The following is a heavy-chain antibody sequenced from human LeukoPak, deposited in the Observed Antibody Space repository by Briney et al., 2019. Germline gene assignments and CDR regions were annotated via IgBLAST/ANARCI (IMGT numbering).Heavy chain of an antibody. CDR1: GYTFTSYG. V-gene: IGHV1-18*01. D-gene: IGHD6-13*01. CDR2: ISVYNGNT. CDR3: ARDREAAGQKLTDY. J-gene: IGHJ4*02. Sequence: ASVKVSCKASGYTFTSYGITWVRQAPGQGLEWMGWISVYNGNTNYAQKLRGRVTMTTDTSTSTAYMELRSLSSDDTAMYYCARDREAAGQKLTDYWGQGTLVTVSS.